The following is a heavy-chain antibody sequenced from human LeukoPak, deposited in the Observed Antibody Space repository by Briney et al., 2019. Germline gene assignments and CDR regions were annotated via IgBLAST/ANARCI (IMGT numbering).Heavy chain of an antibody. CDR2: IGSSGSAGGNI. CDR1: GFSFSGFG. Sequence: GGSLRLSCAASGFSFSGFGLNWVRQAPGKGLEWISYIGSSGSAGGNIYYAVSVKGRFTVSRDNAKDSLFLQMNSLQDADTAVYYCARAPTPYFTYYMDVWGKGTTVTVSS. CDR3: ARAPTPYFTYYMDV. J-gene: IGHJ6*03. V-gene: IGHV3-48*02. D-gene: IGHD2-21*01.